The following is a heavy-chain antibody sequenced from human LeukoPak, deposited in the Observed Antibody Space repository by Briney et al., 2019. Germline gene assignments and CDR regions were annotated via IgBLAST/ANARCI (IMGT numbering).Heavy chain of an antibody. Sequence: GGSLRLSCAASGFTFSSYSMNWVRQAPGKGLEWVSSISSSSSYIYYADSVKGRFTISRDNAKNSLYLQMNSLRAEDTAVYYCASESGSGSYSTYYYYYYGMDVWGRGTTVTVSS. CDR3: ASESGSGSYSTYYYYYYGMDV. CDR1: GFTFSSYS. J-gene: IGHJ6*02. D-gene: IGHD3-10*01. V-gene: IGHV3-21*01. CDR2: ISSSSSYI.